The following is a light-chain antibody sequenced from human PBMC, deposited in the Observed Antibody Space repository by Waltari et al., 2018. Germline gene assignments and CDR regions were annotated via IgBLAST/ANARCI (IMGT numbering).Light chain of an antibody. CDR3: QIRDAGSDVVV. Sequence: SYVLTQPPSVSVAPGQTATISCGGNDIGSKTVNWYRQKPGLAPVLVIYFDSRRPSGVPERFSGSNSGNTATLTVSRVEAGDEADYYCQIRDAGSDVVVFGGGTKLTVL. CDR1: DIGSKT. V-gene: IGLV3-21*04. J-gene: IGLJ2*01. CDR2: FDS.